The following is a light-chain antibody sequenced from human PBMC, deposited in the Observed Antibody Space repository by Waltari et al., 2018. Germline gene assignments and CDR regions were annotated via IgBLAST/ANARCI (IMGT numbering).Light chain of an antibody. V-gene: IGLV2-23*03. CDR2: EGS. CDR3: CSYAGSSTFQV. CDR1: SSVVGSYNL. Sequence: QAALTQPASVSGSPGQSISISCNGTSSVVGSYNLGSWYQQHPGKAPKLMIYEGSKRHSGVAIRLSGSKSGNTASLRISGLQAEDEADYYCCSYAGSSTFQVFGGGTKLTVL. J-gene: IGLJ2*01.